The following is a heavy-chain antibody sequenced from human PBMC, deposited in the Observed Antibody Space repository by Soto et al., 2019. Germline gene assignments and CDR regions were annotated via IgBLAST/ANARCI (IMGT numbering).Heavy chain of an antibody. CDR3: ASGFHRGPRNFCDY. J-gene: IGHJ4*02. CDR1: GYTFTGSY. V-gene: IGHV1-2*02. Sequence: ASVKVSCKASGYTFTGSYMHWVRQAPGQGLEWMGWINPNSGGTNYAQKFQGRVTMTRDTSISTAYMELSRLRSDDTAVYYCASGFHRGPRNFCDYWGQGTLVTVSS. CDR2: INPNSGGT. D-gene: IGHD1-7*01.